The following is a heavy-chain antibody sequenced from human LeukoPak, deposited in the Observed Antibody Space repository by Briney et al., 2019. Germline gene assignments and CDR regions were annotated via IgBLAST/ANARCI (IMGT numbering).Heavy chain of an antibody. CDR1: GFTFSSYA. Sequence: SGGSLRLSCAPSGFTFSSYAMSWVRQTTERGLNWVSGISGGGNTTYYTDSVKGRFAIYRDNSRNTLYLQMNSLRAEDTAVYFCAKGWATVPNDYWGQGTLVTVSS. CDR3: AKGWATVPNDY. CDR2: ISGGGNTT. V-gene: IGHV3-23*01. J-gene: IGHJ4*02. D-gene: IGHD4-17*01.